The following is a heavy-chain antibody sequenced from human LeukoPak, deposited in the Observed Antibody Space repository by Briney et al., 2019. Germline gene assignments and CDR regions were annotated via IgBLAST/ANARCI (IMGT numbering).Heavy chain of an antibody. Sequence: PSETLSLTCAVYGGSFSGYYWSWIRQPPGKGLEWIGEINHSGSTNYNPSLKSRVTISVDTSKNQFSPKLSSVTAADTAVYYCARSSRYYDSSGGPGDNWFDPWGQGTLVTVSS. V-gene: IGHV4-34*01. CDR3: ARSSRYYDSSGGPGDNWFDP. CDR2: INHSGST. J-gene: IGHJ5*02. D-gene: IGHD3-22*01. CDR1: GGSFSGYY.